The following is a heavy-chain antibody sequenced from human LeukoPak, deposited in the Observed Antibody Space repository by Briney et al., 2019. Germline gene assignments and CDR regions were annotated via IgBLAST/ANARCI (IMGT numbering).Heavy chain of an antibody. V-gene: IGHV3-30-3*01. CDR3: ARFVGSSSKYFQH. Sequence: PGGSLRLSCAASGFTFSGYAMHCVRQAPGKGLEWVAVISYDGSNKYYADSVKGRFTISRDNSKNTLYLQMNSLRAEDTAVYYCARFVGSSSKYFQHWGQGTLVTVSS. J-gene: IGHJ1*01. D-gene: IGHD6-6*01. CDR1: GFTFSGYA. CDR2: ISYDGSNK.